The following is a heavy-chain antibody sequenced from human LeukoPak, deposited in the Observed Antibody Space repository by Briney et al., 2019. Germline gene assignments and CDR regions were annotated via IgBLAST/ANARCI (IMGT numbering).Heavy chain of an antibody. CDR2: IWYDGSNK. D-gene: IGHD6-19*01. J-gene: IGHJ4*02. Sequence: GGSLRLSCAASGFTLSSYGMHWVRQAPGKGLERVAVIWYDGSNKYYADSVKGRFTISRDNSKNTLYLQMNSLRAEDTAVYYCARADSSGWYSYFDYWGQGTLVTVSS. V-gene: IGHV3-33*01. CDR3: ARADSSGWYSYFDY. CDR1: GFTLSSYG.